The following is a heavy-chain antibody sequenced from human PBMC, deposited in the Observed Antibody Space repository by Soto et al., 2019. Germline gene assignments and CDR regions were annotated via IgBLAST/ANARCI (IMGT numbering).Heavy chain of an antibody. CDR3: AKDRGIIVKAGDAFDV. D-gene: IGHD3-16*02. Sequence: GGSLRLACASSGFTLSMSALNGVRQAPGEGLEWVSYISDSGDRTYYADSVKGRFTISRDRSKNTVSLQMDSLRAEDTAVYYCAKDRGIIVKAGDAFDVWGQGTKVTVSS. CDR1: GFTLSMSA. J-gene: IGHJ3*01. CDR2: ISDSGDRT. V-gene: IGHV3-23*01.